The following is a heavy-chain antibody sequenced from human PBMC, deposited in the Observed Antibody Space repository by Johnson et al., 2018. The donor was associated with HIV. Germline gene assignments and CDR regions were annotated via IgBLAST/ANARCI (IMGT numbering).Heavy chain of an antibody. J-gene: IGHJ3*02. CDR2: IKQDGSEK. CDR3: AKDHYYDDSSGSAIDAFDI. D-gene: IGHD3-22*01. V-gene: IGHV3-7*01. CDR1: GFTFSNYW. Sequence: VQLVESGGGLVQPGGSLRLSCAASGFTFSNYWMNWVRQAPGKGLEWVANIKQDGSEKYYVDSVKGRFTISRDNSKNTLYLQMNSLRAEDTAVYYCAKDHYYDDSSGSAIDAFDIWGQGTMVTVSS.